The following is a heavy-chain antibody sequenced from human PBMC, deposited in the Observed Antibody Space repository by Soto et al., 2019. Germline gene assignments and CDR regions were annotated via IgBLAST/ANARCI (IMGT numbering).Heavy chain of an antibody. CDR1: GFTFSNAW. D-gene: IGHD3-10*01. J-gene: IGHJ4*02. V-gene: IGHV3-15*01. CDR3: TTALSYYYGSGSYNYFDY. Sequence: GGSLRLSCAASGFTFSNAWMSWVRQAPGKGLEWVGRIKSKTDGGTTDYAAPVKGRFTISRDASKNTLYLQMNSLKTEDTAVYYCTTALSYYYGSGSYNYFDYWGQGTLVTVSS. CDR2: IKSKTDGGTT.